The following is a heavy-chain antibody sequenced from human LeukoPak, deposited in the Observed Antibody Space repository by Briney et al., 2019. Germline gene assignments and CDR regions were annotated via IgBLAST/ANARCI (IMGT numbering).Heavy chain of an antibody. V-gene: IGHV3-64*01. J-gene: IGHJ4*02. CDR1: GFTFSAYA. D-gene: IGHD3-10*01. CDR2: VSSNGGST. CDR3: ARASTYYYGSGSYLAN. Sequence: GGSLRLSCAASGFTFSAYAMHWVRQAPGKGLEYVSVVSSNGGSTYYANSVKGRYTISRDNSNNTLYLQMGSLRAEDMAVYYCARASTYYYGSGSYLANWGRGTLVTVSS.